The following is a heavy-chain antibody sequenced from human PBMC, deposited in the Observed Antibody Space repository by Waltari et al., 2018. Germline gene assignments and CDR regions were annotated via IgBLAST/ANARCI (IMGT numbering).Heavy chain of an antibody. J-gene: IGHJ2*01. Sequence: QVQLVQSGAEVKKPGSSVKVSCKASGGTFSSYAISWVRQAPGQGVEWLACICPIVGTANDAQKCQGIVRITADESTSTAYMELSSLRSEDTAVYYCARRPNCTNGVCYRFWYFDLWGRGTLVTVSS. D-gene: IGHD2-8*01. CDR2: ICPIVGTA. CDR3: ARRPNCTNGVCYRFWYFDL. V-gene: IGHV1-69*11. CDR1: GGTFSSYA.